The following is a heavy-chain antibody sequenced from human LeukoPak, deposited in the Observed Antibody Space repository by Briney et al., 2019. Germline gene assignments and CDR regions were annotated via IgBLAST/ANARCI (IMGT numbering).Heavy chain of an antibody. Sequence: KPSETLSLTCTVSGGSISSYYWSWIRQPPGQGLEWIGYIYYSGSTNYNPSLKSRVTISVDTSKNQFSLNLSSLTAADTAVYYCAGETPAAGIVGAHDAFDIWGQGTMVTVSS. CDR1: GGSISSYY. J-gene: IGHJ3*02. V-gene: IGHV4-59*01. CDR2: IYYSGST. D-gene: IGHD1-26*01. CDR3: AGETPAAGIVGAHDAFDI.